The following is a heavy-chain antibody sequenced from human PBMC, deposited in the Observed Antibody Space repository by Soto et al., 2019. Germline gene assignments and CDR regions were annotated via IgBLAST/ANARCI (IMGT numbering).Heavy chain of an antibody. CDR3: ARPRDGSSWFGGGMDV. J-gene: IGHJ6*02. CDR2: MNPNSGNT. D-gene: IGHD6-13*01. CDR1: GYTFTSYD. V-gene: IGHV1-8*02. Sequence: GASVKVSCKASGYTFTSYDINWVRQATGQGLEWMGWMNPNSGNTGYAQKFQGRVTMTRNTSISTAYMELSSLRSEDTAVYYCARPRDGSSWFGGGMDVWGQGTTVTVSS.